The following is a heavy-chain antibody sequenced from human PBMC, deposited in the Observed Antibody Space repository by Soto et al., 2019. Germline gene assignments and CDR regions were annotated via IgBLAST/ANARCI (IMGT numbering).Heavy chain of an antibody. CDR3: ARDRTYCSGGSCFYDWFDP. Sequence: LSQTLSLTCVISGDSVSSNSAAWNWIRQSPSRGLEWLGRTYYRSKWYNDYAVSVKSRITINPDTSKNQFSLQLNSVTPEDTAVYYCARDRTYCSGGSCFYDWFDPWGQGTLVTVSS. V-gene: IGHV6-1*01. D-gene: IGHD2-15*01. CDR1: GDSVSSNSAA. CDR2: TYYRSKWYN. J-gene: IGHJ5*02.